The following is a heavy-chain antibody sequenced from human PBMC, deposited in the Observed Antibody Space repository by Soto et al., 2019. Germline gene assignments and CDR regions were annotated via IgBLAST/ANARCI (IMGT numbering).Heavy chain of an antibody. CDR2: ISSSGTTI. CDR1: GLTLSDHF. D-gene: IGHD6-13*01. J-gene: IGHJ4*02. CDR3: VRFGGAAAGPGDY. V-gene: IGHV3-11*04. Sequence: GGSLRLSCAASGLTLSDHFMSWVRQAPGKGLEWVSYISSSGTTIYYTDSVKGRFTISRDNAKKSLYLQMNSLRAEDTAVYYCVRFGGAAAGPGDYWGQGTLVTVSS.